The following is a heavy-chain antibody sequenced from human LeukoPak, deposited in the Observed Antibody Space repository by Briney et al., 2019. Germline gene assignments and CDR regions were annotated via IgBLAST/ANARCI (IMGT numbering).Heavy chain of an antibody. V-gene: IGHV3-48*01. D-gene: IGHD3-16*02. CDR1: GFTFSSYS. Sequence: PGGSLRLSCAASGFTFSSYSMNWVRQAPGKGLKWVSYISSSSSTIYYADSVKGRFTISRDNAKNSLYLQMNSLRAEDTAVYYCARVGVRFDYWGQGTLVTVSS. CDR2: ISSSSSTI. J-gene: IGHJ4*02. CDR3: ARVGVRFDY.